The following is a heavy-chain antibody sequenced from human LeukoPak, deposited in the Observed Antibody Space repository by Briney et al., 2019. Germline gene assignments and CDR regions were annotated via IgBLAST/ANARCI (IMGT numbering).Heavy chain of an antibody. J-gene: IGHJ4*02. V-gene: IGHV3-48*04. CDR3: ARSILRYYYNASGYYPYYFDY. CDR2: ISSSSSTI. CDR1: GFTFSSYS. Sequence: GGSLRLSCAASGFTFSSYSMNWVRQAPGKGLEWVSYISSSSSTIYYADSAKGRFTISRDNAKNSLYLQMNSLRAEDTAVYYCARSILRYYYNASGYYPYYFDYWGQGMLVTVSS. D-gene: IGHD3-22*01.